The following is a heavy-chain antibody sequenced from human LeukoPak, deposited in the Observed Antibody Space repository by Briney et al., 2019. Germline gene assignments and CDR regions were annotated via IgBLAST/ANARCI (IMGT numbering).Heavy chain of an antibody. Sequence: PGGSLRLSCAASGFTFSSYEMNWVRQAPGKGLEWVSYISSSGSTIYYADSVKGRFTISRDNAKNSLYLQMNSLRAEDTAVYYCARDAGSSAPLYYYYYMDVWGKGTTVTVSS. J-gene: IGHJ6*03. CDR3: ARDAGSSAPLYYYYYMDV. V-gene: IGHV3-48*03. D-gene: IGHD1-14*01. CDR2: ISSSGSTI. CDR1: GFTFSSYE.